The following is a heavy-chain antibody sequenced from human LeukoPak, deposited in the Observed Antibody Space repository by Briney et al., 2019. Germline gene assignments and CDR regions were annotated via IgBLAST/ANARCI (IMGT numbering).Heavy chain of an antibody. CDR2: IYPGDSDT. J-gene: IGHJ6*02. D-gene: IGHD6-13*01. V-gene: IGHV5-51*01. CDR1: GYSFTSYW. CDR3: ARQVAAAGTYLDYYYGMDV. Sequence: GESLKISCKGSGYSFTSYWIGWVRQMPGKGLEWMGIIYPGDSDTRYSPSFQGQVTISADKSISTAYLQWSSLKASDTAMYYCARQVAAAGTYLDYYYGMDVWGQGTTVTVSS.